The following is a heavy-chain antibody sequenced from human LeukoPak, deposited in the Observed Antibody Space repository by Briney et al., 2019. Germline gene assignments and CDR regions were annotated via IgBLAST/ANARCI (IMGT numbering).Heavy chain of an antibody. CDR3: ARVLPVGATGVDAFDI. D-gene: IGHD1-26*01. J-gene: IGHJ3*02. CDR1: GYTFTGYY. CDR2: INPNSGGT. Sequence: ASVKASCKASGYTFTGYYMHWVRQAPGQGLEWMGWINPNSGGTNYAQKFQGRVTMTRDTSISTAYMELSRLRSDDTAVYYCARVLPVGATGVDAFDIWGQGTMVTVSS. V-gene: IGHV1-2*02.